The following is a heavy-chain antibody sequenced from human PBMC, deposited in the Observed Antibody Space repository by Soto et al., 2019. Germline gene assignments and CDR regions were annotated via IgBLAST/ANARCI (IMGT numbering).Heavy chain of an antibody. V-gene: IGHV3-30*18. J-gene: IGHJ6*02. CDR1: GFTFSSYG. CDR3: AKEGAAAGTRYYYYYGMDV. D-gene: IGHD6-13*01. Sequence: PGGSLRLSCAASGFTFSSYGMHWVRQAPGKGLEWVAVISYDGSNKYYADSVKGRFTISRDNSKNTLYLQMNSLRAEDTAVYYCAKEGAAAGTRYYYYYGMDVWGQGTTVTVSS. CDR2: ISYDGSNK.